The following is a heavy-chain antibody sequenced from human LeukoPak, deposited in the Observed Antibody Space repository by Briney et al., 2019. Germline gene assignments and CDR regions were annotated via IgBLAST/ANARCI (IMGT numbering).Heavy chain of an antibody. CDR1: GGTFSNYA. CDR2: IIPIFGTA. V-gene: IGHV1-69*13. Sequence: SVKVSCKASGGTFSNYAISWVRQAPGQGLEWMGGIIPIFGTANYAQKFQGRVTITADESTSTAYMELSSLRSEDTAVYYSARGDSAYDLFGHIDYWGQGTLVTVSS. D-gene: IGHD5-12*01. CDR3: ARGDSAYDLFGHIDY. J-gene: IGHJ4*02.